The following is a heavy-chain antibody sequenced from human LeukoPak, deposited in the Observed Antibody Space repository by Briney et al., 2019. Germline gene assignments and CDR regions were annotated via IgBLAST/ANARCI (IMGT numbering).Heavy chain of an antibody. CDR1: GYSISSGYS. CDR2: IYHSGNT. V-gene: IGHV4-38-2*02. D-gene: IGHD3-10*01. J-gene: IGHJ3*02. CDR3: ARKTIGGAFDI. Sequence: SETLSLTCTVSGYSISSGYSWGWIRQPPGKGLEWIGSIYHSGNTYYNPSLESRVTISVDTSTNQFSLKLTSVTAADTAVYSCARKTIGGAFDIWGQGTMVSVSS.